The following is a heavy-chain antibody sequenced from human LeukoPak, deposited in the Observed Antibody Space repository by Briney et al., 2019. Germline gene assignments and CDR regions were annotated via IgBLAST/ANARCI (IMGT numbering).Heavy chain of an antibody. J-gene: IGHJ5*02. CDR3: ARWGGYCSSTSCNWFDP. V-gene: IGHV1-69*01. CDR2: IIPIFGTA. D-gene: IGHD2-2*01. Sequence: SVKVSFKASGGTFSSYAISWVRHAPGQGLEWMGGIIPIFGTANYAQKFQGRVTITADESTSTAYMELSSLRSEDTAVYYCARWGGYCSSTSCNWFDPWGQGTLVTVSS. CDR1: GGTFSSYA.